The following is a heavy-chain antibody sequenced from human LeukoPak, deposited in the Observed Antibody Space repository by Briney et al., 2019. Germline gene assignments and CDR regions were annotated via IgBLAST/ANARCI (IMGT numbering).Heavy chain of an antibody. CDR1: GFTFSSCS. CDR2: ISRSGGST. CDR3: AKALRYFDWLLADY. J-gene: IGHJ4*02. V-gene: IGHV3-23*01. Sequence: PGGSLRLSCAASGFTFSSCSMNWVRQAPGKGLECVSSISRSGGSTYYADSVKGRFTISRDNSKNTLYLQMNSLRAEDTAVYYCAKALRYFDWLLADYWGQGTLVTVSS. D-gene: IGHD3-9*01.